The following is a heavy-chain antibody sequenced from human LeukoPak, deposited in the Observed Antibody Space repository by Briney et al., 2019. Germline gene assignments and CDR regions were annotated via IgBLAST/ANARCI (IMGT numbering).Heavy chain of an antibody. CDR1: GGSFSGYY. V-gene: IGHV4-34*01. CDR2: IHHSGST. J-gene: IGHJ5*02. CDR3: ARGDGYNSRRFDP. Sequence: SETLSLTCAVYGGSFSGYYWSWIRQPPGKGLEWIGEIHHSGSTNYNPSLKSRVTIPVDTSKNQFSLKLSSVTAADTAVYYCARGDGYNSRRFDPWGQGTLVTVSS. D-gene: IGHD5-24*01.